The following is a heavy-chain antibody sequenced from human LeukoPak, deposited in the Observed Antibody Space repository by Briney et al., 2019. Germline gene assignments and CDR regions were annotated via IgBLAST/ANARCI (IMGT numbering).Heavy chain of an antibody. CDR2: IWYDGSNK. V-gene: IGHV3-33*01. J-gene: IGHJ4*02. CDR1: GFTFSSYG. CDR3: ARDKGVVVTAIGYFDY. Sequence: GGSLRLSCAASGFTFSSYGMHWVRQAPGKGLECVAVIWYDGSNKYYADSVKGRFTISRDNSKNTLYLQMNSLRAEDTAVYYCARDKGVVVTAIGYFDYWGQGTLVTVSS. D-gene: IGHD2-21*02.